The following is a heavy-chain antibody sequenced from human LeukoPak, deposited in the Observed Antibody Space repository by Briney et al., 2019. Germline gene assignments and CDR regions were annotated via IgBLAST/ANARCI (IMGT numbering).Heavy chain of an antibody. V-gene: IGHV3-23*01. Sequence: GGSLRLSCAASGFTFSSYAMSWVRQAPGKGLEWVSVISGSGGSTYYADSVKGRFTISRDNSKNTLYLQMNSLRAEDTAVYYCAKELDYGDHRPIYFDYWGQGTLVTVSS. J-gene: IGHJ4*02. CDR2: ISGSGGST. D-gene: IGHD4-17*01. CDR3: AKELDYGDHRPIYFDY. CDR1: GFTFSSYA.